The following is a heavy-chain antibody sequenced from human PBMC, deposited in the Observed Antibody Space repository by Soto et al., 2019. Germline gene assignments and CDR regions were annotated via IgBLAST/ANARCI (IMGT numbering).Heavy chain of an antibody. Sequence: GGSLILSCAASGFTFSSYAMSWVRQAPGMGLEWVSAISGSGGSTYYADSVKGRFTISRDNSENTLYLQMNSLRAEDTAVYYCAKALVPAGYSSGWYAYYYYGMDVWGQGTTVTVSS. J-gene: IGHJ6*02. CDR3: AKALVPAGYSSGWYAYYYYGMDV. V-gene: IGHV3-23*01. CDR2: ISGSGGST. CDR1: GFTFSSYA. D-gene: IGHD6-19*01.